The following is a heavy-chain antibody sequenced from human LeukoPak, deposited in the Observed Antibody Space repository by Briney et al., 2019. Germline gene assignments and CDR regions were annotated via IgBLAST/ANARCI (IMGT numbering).Heavy chain of an antibody. CDR2: IKQDGSEK. J-gene: IGHJ4*02. D-gene: IGHD1-26*01. V-gene: IGHV3-7*01. Sequence: GGSLRLSCAASGFTFSSYWMSWVRQAPGKGLEWVANIKQDGSEKYYVDSVKGRFTISRDNAKNSLYLQMNSLRAEDTAVYYCARVGPQGSWVATLTDYWGQGTLVTVSS. CDR1: GFTFSSYW. CDR3: ARVGPQGSWVATLTDY.